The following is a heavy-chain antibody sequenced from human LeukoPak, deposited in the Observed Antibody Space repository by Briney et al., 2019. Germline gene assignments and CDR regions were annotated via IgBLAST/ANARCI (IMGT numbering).Heavy chain of an antibody. CDR1: GFTFSTYA. CDR2: INSDGGRT. J-gene: IGHJ3*01. CDR3: ASPQG. V-gene: IGHV3-64*01. Sequence: PGGSLRLSCAASGFTFSTYAMHWVRQAPGKGLEYVSLINSDGGRTFYANSAKGRFTISRDNSKNTLYLQMGSLRVGDMAVYYCASPQGWGQGTMVTVSS.